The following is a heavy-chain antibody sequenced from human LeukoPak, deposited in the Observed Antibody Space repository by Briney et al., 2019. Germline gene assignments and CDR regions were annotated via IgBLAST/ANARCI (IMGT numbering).Heavy chain of an antibody. CDR2: ISNNGGWT. J-gene: IGHJ4*02. D-gene: IGHD3-22*01. V-gene: IGHV3-64D*09. CDR3: VRDDKYCYDSGGYPA. Sequence: PGGSLRLSCSASGFTLSSFAMHWVRQAPGKGLEDVSAISNNGGWTYYADSVKGRFTISRDNSKNTLYLQMSSLRPEDTAVYYCVRDDKYCYDSGGYPAWGQGTLVTVSS. CDR1: GFTLSSFA.